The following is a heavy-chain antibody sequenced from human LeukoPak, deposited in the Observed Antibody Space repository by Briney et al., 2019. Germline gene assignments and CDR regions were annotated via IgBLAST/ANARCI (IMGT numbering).Heavy chain of an antibody. V-gene: IGHV3-21*01. CDR2: ISSSSSYI. Sequence: GGSLRLSCTTSGFNFGDYAMTWVRQAPGKGLERVSSISSSSSYIYYADSVKGRFIVSRDNAKNSLYLQMKSLRAEDTALYYCARDDEGIQDYWGQGTLVTVSS. D-gene: IGHD3-10*01. J-gene: IGHJ4*02. CDR1: GFNFGDYA. CDR3: ARDDEGIQDY.